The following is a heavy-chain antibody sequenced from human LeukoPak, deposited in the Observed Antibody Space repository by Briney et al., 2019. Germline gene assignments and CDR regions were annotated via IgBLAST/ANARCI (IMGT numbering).Heavy chain of an antibody. J-gene: IGHJ4*02. CDR2: INHSGST. Sequence: SETLSLTCAVYGGSFSGYYWSWIRQPPGKGLEWIGEINHSGSTNYNPSLKSRVTISVETSKNQFSLKLSSVTAADTAVYYCARGYYDFWSGYFDYWGQGTLVTVSS. CDR1: GGSFSGYY. CDR3: ARGYYDFWSGYFDY. V-gene: IGHV4-34*01. D-gene: IGHD3-3*01.